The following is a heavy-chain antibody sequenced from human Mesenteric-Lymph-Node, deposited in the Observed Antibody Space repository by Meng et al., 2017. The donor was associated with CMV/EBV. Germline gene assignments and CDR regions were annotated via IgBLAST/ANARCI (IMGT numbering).Heavy chain of an antibody. Sequence: GESLKISCAASGFTFSSYSMNWVRQAPGKGLEWVSYISSSSSSTIYYADSVKGRFTISRDNAKNSLYLQMNSLRAEDTAVYYCARDADYGGNSEGADWGQGTLVTVSS. J-gene: IGHJ4*02. CDR2: ISSSSSSTI. D-gene: IGHD4-23*01. CDR1: GFTFSSYS. CDR3: ARDADYGGNSEGAD. V-gene: IGHV3-48*04.